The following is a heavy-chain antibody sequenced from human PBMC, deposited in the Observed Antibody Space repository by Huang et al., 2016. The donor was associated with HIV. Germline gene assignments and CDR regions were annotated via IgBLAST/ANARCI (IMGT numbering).Heavy chain of an antibody. CDR1: GGSFSNHV. V-gene: IGHV1-69*01. CDR2: IIPIFGTN. J-gene: IGHJ4*02. Sequence: QVQLVQSGAEVKKPGSSVKVSCKASGGSFSNHVFSWVRQGPGQGLEWMGGIIPIFGTNNDAQKFQGRVTITADESTGTAYLELSSLRSEDTAVYFCARESNIVVVPHTIKFFDYWGQGTLVTVSS. D-gene: IGHD2-2*01. CDR3: ARESNIVVVPHTIKFFDY.